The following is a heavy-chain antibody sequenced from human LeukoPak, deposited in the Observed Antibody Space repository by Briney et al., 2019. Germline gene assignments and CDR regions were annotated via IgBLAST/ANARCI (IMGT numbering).Heavy chain of an antibody. CDR1: GGTFSSYA. CDR3: ASELIVVVPAAMYHYYYYGMDV. CDR2: IIPIFGTA. Sequence: SVKVSCKDSGGTFSSYAISRVRQAPGQGLEWMGGIIPIFGTANYAQKFQGRVTITADESTSTAYMELSSLRSEDTAVYYCASELIVVVPAAMYHYYYYGMDVWGQGTTVTVSS. D-gene: IGHD2-2*01. V-gene: IGHV1-69*01. J-gene: IGHJ6*02.